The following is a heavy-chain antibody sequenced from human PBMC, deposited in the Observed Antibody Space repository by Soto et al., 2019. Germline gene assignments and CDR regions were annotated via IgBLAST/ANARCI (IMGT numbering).Heavy chain of an antibody. CDR1: GYTFTTYG. J-gene: IGHJ4*02. Sequence: ASVKVSCKASGYTFTTYGISWVRQAPGQGLEWMGWISAYSGNTNSVQKYQGRVTMTTDTSTSTAYMELRSLRSDDTAVYYCAREGYYDVLTGPDYWGQGTLVTDSS. CDR3: AREGYYDVLTGPDY. D-gene: IGHD3-9*01. V-gene: IGHV1-18*01. CDR2: ISAYSGNT.